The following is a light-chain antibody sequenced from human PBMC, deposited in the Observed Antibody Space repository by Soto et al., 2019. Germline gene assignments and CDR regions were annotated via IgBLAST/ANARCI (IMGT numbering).Light chain of an antibody. CDR1: QSISSW. V-gene: IGKV1-5*03. CDR3: QQYNNYFT. CDR2: KAS. J-gene: IGKJ3*01. Sequence: DIQMTQSPSTLSASVGDRVTITCRASQSISSWLAWYQQKPGKAPKLLIYKASSLERGVPSRFSGNGSGTEFTLTISSLQPDDSATYYCQQYNNYFTFGPGTKVDVK.